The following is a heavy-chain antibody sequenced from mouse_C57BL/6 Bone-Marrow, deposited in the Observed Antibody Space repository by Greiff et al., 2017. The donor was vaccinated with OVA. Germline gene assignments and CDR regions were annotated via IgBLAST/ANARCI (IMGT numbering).Heavy chain of an antibody. CDR2: SRNKANDYTT. Sequence: EVKLMESGGGLVQSGRSLRLSCATSGFTFSDFYMEWVRQAPGKGLEWIAASRNKANDYTTEYSASVKGRFIVSRDTSQSILYLQMNALRAEDTAIYYCARDDYYWYFDVWGTGTTLTVSS. V-gene: IGHV7-1*01. CDR3: ARDDYYWYFDV. J-gene: IGHJ1*03. CDR1: GFTFSDFY.